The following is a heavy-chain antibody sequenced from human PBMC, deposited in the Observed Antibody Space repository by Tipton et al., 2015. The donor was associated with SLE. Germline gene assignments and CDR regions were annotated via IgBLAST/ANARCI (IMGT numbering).Heavy chain of an antibody. CDR3: ARGRSTSLPMDV. Sequence: LRLSCTVSGGSISSSSYYWGWIRQPPGKGLEWIGEINHSGSTNYNPSLKSRVTISVDTSKNQFSLKLSSVTAADTAVYYCARGRSTSLPMDVWGKGTTVTVSS. CDR1: GGSISSSSYY. D-gene: IGHD2-2*01. V-gene: IGHV4-39*07. CDR2: INHSGST. J-gene: IGHJ6*03.